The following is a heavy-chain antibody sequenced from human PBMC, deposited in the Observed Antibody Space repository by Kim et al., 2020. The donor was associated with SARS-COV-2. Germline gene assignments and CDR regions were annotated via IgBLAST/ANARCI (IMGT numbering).Heavy chain of an antibody. D-gene: IGHD5-18*01. CDR3: ARDPISGYSYGYAPANNWFDP. J-gene: IGHJ5*02. CDR1: GLTFSSYA. V-gene: IGHV3-30-3*01. Sequence: GGSLRLSCAASGLTFSSYAMHWVRQAPGKGLEWVAVISYDGSNKYYADSVKGRFTISRDNSKNTLYLQMNSLRAEDTAVYYCARDPISGYSYGYAPANNWFDPWGQGTLVTVSS. CDR2: ISYDGSNK.